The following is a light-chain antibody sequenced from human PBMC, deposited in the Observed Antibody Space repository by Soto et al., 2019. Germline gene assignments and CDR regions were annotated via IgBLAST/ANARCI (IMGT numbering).Light chain of an antibody. Sequence: QSALTQPASVSGSPGQSITISCTGTSSDVGGYNYVSWYQQHPGKAPKLMNYDVSSRPSGVSNRFSGSKSGNTSSLTITGLLSEDEADYYCTSYTTNKTPLFGGGTKLTVL. J-gene: IGLJ2*01. CDR1: SSDVGGYNY. CDR3: TSYTTNKTPL. CDR2: DVS. V-gene: IGLV2-14*03.